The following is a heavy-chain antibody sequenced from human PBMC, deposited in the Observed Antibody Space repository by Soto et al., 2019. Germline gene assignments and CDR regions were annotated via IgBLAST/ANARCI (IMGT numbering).Heavy chain of an antibody. CDR3: VREMASRR. CDR1: GFTFTSYW. V-gene: IGHV3-7*01. J-gene: IGHJ6*04. Sequence: EVQVVESGGGLVQPGGSLRLSCAASGFTFTSYWMTWVRQAPGRGLEWVANINKDGREKSYVDSVKGRFTISRDNAKSSLDRQRNSRRADDTAVYYWVREMASRRWGKGTTVIVSS. CDR2: INKDGREK.